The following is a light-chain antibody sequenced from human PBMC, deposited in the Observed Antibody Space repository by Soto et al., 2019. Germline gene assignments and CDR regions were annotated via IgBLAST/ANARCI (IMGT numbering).Light chain of an antibody. Sequence: QSALTQSPSASGTPGQRVTIYCSGSASTIGRNYVYWYQQLPGTAPKLLIYRNSQRPSGVPDRFSGSKSGTSASLAISGLRSEDEADYYCAAWDDNLSGFYVFGDGTKVTVL. J-gene: IGLJ1*01. CDR1: ASTIGRNY. CDR3: AAWDDNLSGFYV. V-gene: IGLV1-47*01. CDR2: RNS.